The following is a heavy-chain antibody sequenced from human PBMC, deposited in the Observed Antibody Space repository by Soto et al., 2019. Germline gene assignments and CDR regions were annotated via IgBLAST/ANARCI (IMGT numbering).Heavy chain of an antibody. CDR3: ARTWDLQYYFDY. J-gene: IGHJ4*02. D-gene: IGHD1-26*01. CDR1: GGTFSSYA. Sequence: SVKVSCKASGGTFSSYAISWVRQAPGQGLEWMGGIIPIFGTANYAQKFQGRVTITADESTSTAYMELSSLRSEDTAVYYCARTWDLQYYFDYWGQGTLVTVSS. CDR2: IIPIFGTA. V-gene: IGHV1-69*13.